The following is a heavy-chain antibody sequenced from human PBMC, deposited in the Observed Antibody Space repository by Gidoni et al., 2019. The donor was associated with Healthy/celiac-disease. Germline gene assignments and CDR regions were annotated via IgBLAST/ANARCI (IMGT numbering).Heavy chain of an antibody. D-gene: IGHD6-19*01. CDR1: GFDFGVYA. V-gene: IGHV3-49*03. J-gene: IGHJ4*02. CDR2: IRSKAYGGTT. Sequence: GQPVEYGGGLVQPGRSRGVSGTASGFDFGVYAMSWFRQAPGKVLEWVGFIRSKAYGGTTEYAASVKGRFTISREDSKCIAYLQMNSLNTEDTAVYYCTRGQWLPPDYWGQGTLVTVSS. CDR3: TRGQWLPPDY.